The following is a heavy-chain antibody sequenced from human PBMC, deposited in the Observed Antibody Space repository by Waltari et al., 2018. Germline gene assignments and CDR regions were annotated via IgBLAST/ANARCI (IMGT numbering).Heavy chain of an antibody. V-gene: IGHV1-8*01. Sequence: QVQLVQSGAEVKKPGASVRVSCKTSGYTFIDYDIIWVRQAPGQGLEWMGWMNPDSGTTGSAQKLQGRVTMTRNKSARTAYMQLSSLGSEDTAVYYCARQKNSFDYWGQGTLVTVSS. CDR1: GYTFIDYD. CDR3: ARQKNSFDY. CDR2: MNPDSGTT. J-gene: IGHJ4*02.